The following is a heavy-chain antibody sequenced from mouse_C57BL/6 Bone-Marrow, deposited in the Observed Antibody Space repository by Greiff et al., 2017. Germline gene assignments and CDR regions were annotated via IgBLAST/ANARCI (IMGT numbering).Heavy chain of an antibody. CDR2: IDPENGDT. D-gene: IGHD1-1*02. J-gene: IGHJ4*01. V-gene: IGHV14-4*01. Sequence: VQLQQSGAELVRPGASVKLSCTASGFNIKDDYTHWVKQRPEQGLEWIGWIDPENGDTEYASKFQGKATITADTSSNTAYLQLSSLTSEDTAVYYCTSYYDYAMDYWGQGTSVTVSS. CDR3: TSYYDYAMDY. CDR1: GFNIKDDY.